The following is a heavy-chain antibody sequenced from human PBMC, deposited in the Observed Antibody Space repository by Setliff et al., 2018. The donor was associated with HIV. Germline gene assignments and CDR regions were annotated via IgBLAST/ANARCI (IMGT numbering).Heavy chain of an antibody. J-gene: IGHJ4*02. Sequence: SETLSLTCTVSGGSISSYYWSWIRQPPGKGLEWIGYIYYSGSTNYNPSLKSRVTISVDTSKNQFSLKLNSVTAADTAVYYCARLSVVTATRINYFDYWGQGTLVTVSS. V-gene: IGHV4-59*08. CDR1: GGSISSYY. CDR3: ARLSVVTATRINYFDY. D-gene: IGHD2-21*02. CDR2: IYYSGST.